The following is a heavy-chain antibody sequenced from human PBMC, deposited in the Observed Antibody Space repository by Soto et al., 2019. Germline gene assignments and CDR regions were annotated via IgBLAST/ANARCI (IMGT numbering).Heavy chain of an antibody. J-gene: IGHJ4*02. CDR1: GGSISSGGYY. CDR2: IYYSGST. V-gene: IGHV4-31*03. CDR3: ARIYYDFLTGYRAFDY. Sequence: PSETLSLTCTVSGGSISSGGYYWSLIRQHPGKGLEWIGYIYYSGSTYYNPSLKSRVTISVDTSKNQFSLKLSSVTAADTAVYYCARIYYDFLTGYRAFDYWGQGTLVTVSS. D-gene: IGHD3-9*01.